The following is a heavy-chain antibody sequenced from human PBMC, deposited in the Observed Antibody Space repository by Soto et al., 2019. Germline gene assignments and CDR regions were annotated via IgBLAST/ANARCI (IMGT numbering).Heavy chain of an antibody. CDR3: ARHRIAAAGYFDY. CDR2: IWYDGTKK. CDR1: GFTFSSYS. D-gene: IGHD6-13*01. Sequence: QVQLVESGGGVVQPGRSLRLSCVASGFTFSSYSMHWVRQAPGKGLEWVAVIWYDGTKKYYADSVKGRFNISRDNSKNTLYLEMNSLRAEDTAVYYCARHRIAAAGYFDYWGQGTLITVSS. J-gene: IGHJ4*02. V-gene: IGHV3-33*03.